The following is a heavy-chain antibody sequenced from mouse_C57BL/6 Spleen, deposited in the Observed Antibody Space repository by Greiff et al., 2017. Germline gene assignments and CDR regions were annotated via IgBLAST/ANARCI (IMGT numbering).Heavy chain of an antibody. CDR2: IYPGSGST. J-gene: IGHJ2*01. D-gene: IGHD2-3*01. CDR1: GYTFTSYW. V-gene: IGHV1-55*01. Sequence: QVQLKQPGAELVKPGASVKMSCKASGYTFTSYWITWVKQRPGQGLEWIGDIYPGSGSTNYNEKFKSKATLTVATSSSTAYMQLSSLTSEDSAVYYCARSVYDGYYRDYWGQGTTLTVSS. CDR3: ARSVYDGYYRDY.